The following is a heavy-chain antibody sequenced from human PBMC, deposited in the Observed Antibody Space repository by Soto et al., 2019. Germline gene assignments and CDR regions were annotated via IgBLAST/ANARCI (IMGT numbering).Heavy chain of an antibody. CDR2: IIPIFGTA. CDR1: GGTFSSYS. Sequence: QVQLVQSGAEVKKPGSSVKVSCKASGGTFSSYSINWVRQAPGQGLEWMGEIIPIFGTANYAQKFRGRVTITADESTGTAYMELSSLRSADTAVYYCARDGGRHSGGIDYWGQGTLVTVSS. V-gene: IGHV1-69*01. CDR3: ARDGGRHSGGIDY. D-gene: IGHD1-26*01. J-gene: IGHJ4*02.